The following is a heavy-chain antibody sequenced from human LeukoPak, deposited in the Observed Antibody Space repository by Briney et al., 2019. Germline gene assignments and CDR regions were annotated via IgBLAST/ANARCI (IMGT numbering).Heavy chain of an antibody. V-gene: IGHV3-30*02. CDR2: IRYDGSNK. CDR1: GFTFSSYG. J-gene: IGHJ4*02. D-gene: IGHD1-26*01. CDR3: AKDSGKGPLVGATDY. Sequence: GGSLGLSCAASGFTFSSYGMHWVRQAPGKGLEWVAFIRYDGSNKYYADSVKGRFTISRDNSKNTLYLQMNSLRAEDTAVYYCAKDSGKGPLVGATDYWGQGTLVTVSS.